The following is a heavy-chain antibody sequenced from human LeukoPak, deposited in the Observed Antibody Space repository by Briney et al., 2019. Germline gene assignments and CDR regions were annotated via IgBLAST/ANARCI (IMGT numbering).Heavy chain of an antibody. CDR1: GGSFSGYY. D-gene: IGHD3-3*01. Sequence: PSETLSLTCAVYGGSFSGYYWSWIRQPPGKGLEWIGEINHSGSTNYNPSLKSRVTISVDTSKNQFSLKLSSVTAADTAVYYCASLSFYNFWSVYYQIDYGGEGTLVTFSS. CDR2: INHSGST. V-gene: IGHV4-34*01. J-gene: IGHJ4*02. CDR3: ASLSFYNFWSVYYQIDY.